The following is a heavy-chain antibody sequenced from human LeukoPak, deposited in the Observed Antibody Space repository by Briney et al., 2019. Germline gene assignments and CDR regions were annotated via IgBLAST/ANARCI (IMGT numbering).Heavy chain of an antibody. CDR3: ARYPNSGWSRFGAFDI. CDR1: GGSFSGYY. Sequence: SQTLSLTCAVYGGSFSGYYWSWIRQPPGKGLEWIGEINHSGSTNYNPSLKSRVTISVDTSKNQFSLKLSSVTAADTAVYYCARYPNSGWSRFGAFDIWGQGTMVTVSS. CDR2: INHSGST. V-gene: IGHV4-34*01. D-gene: IGHD6-19*01. J-gene: IGHJ3*02.